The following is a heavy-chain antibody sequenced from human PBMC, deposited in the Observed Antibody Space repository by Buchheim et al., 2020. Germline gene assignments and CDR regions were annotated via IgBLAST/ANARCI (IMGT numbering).Heavy chain of an antibody. CDR3: ARGIVGATTRLDY. Sequence: QVQLQQWGAGLLKPSETLSLTCAVYGGSFSGYYWSWIRQPPGKGLEWIGEINHSGSTNYNPSLKRRVTISVDTSKNQFSLNLSSVTAADTAVYYCARGIVGATTRLDYWGQGTL. D-gene: IGHD1-26*01. CDR1: GGSFSGYY. J-gene: IGHJ4*02. V-gene: IGHV4-34*01. CDR2: INHSGST.